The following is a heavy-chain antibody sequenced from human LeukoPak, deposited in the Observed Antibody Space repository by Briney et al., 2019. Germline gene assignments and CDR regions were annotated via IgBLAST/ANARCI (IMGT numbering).Heavy chain of an antibody. V-gene: IGHV1-2*02. CDR3: ATESGAAAGTRHFAT. D-gene: IGHD6-13*01. CDR2: INPNSGGT. J-gene: IGHJ4*02. CDR1: GYTFTGYY. Sequence: GASVKVSCKASGYTFTGYYMHWVRQAPGQGLEWMGWINPNSGGTNYAQKFQGRVTMTRDTSISTAYMELSRLRSEDTAVYYCATESGAAAGTRHFATWGQGTLVTVSS.